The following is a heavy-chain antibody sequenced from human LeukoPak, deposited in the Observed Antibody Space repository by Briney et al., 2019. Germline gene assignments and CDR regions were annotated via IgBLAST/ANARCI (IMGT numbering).Heavy chain of an antibody. D-gene: IGHD3-22*01. CDR2: ISAYNGNT. CDR1: GYTFTSYG. CDR3: ARDRPYYDSSGYYRSDNWFDP. J-gene: IGHJ5*02. Sequence: ASVKVSCKASGYTFTSYGTSWVRQAPGQGLEWMGWISAYNGNTNYAQKLQGRVTMTTDTSTSTAYMELRSLRSDDTAVYYCARDRPYYDSSGYYRSDNWFDPWGQGTLVTVSS. V-gene: IGHV1-18*01.